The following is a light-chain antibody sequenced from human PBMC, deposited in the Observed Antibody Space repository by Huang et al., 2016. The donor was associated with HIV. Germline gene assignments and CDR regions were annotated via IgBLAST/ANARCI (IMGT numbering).Light chain of an antibody. CDR3: QQYYTTLT. Sequence: DIQMTQSPSSLSASVGDRVTITCRASQGISNSLACYQQKPGKAPKLLLYAASRLESGVPSRFSGSGSGTDYTRTISSLQPEDFATYYCQQYYTTLTFGQGTKVEIK. V-gene: IGKV1-NL1*01. J-gene: IGKJ1*01. CDR1: QGISNS. CDR2: AAS.